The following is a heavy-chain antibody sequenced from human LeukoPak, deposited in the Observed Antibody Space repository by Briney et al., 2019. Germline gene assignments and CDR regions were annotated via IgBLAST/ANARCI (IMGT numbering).Heavy chain of an antibody. CDR2: IKQDGSEK. J-gene: IGHJ4*02. D-gene: IGHD3-3*01. V-gene: IGHV3-7*01. CDR3: AGGPGFLIDC. Sequence: GGSLRHSCAASGFTFSSYWMSWVRQAPGKGLEWVANIKQDGSEKHYVDSVKGRLTISRDNAKNLLYLQMNSLRVEDTAVYYCAGGPGFLIDCWGQGTLVTVSS. CDR1: GFTFSSYW.